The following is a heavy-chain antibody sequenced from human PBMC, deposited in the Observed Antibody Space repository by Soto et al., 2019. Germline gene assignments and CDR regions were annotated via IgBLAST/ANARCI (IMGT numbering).Heavy chain of an antibody. CDR3: ARASVGTAAAFDY. CDR1: GVSISNNNYY. V-gene: IGHV4-30-4*01. D-gene: IGHD2-21*02. CDR2: IYFGGKN. Sequence: SETLSLTCTVSGVSISNNNYYWTWIRQSPGKGLEWIGYIYFGGKNHSNPSLKSRLIMSEDTSKNQFSLKLTSVTAADTAVYFCARASVGTAAAFDYWGQGTLVTVSS. J-gene: IGHJ4*02.